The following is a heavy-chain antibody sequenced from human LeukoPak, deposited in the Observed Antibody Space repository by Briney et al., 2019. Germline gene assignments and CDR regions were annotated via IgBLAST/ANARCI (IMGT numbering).Heavy chain of an antibody. J-gene: IGHJ4*02. CDR2: IYYSGST. CDR3: ARHKYDILTGYLRYYFDY. Sequence: PSETLSLTCAVYGGSFSGYYWSWIRQPPGKGLEWIGYIYYSGSTNYNPSLKSRVTISVDTSKNQFSLKLSSVTAADTAVYYCARHKYDILTGYLRYYFDYWGQGTLVTVSS. V-gene: IGHV4-59*08. CDR1: GGSFSGYY. D-gene: IGHD3-9*01.